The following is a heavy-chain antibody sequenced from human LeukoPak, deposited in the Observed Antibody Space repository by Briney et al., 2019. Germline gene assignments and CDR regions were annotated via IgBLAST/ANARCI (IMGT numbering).Heavy chain of an antibody. CDR2: IYYSGST. V-gene: IGHV4-59*01. Sequence: PSETLSLTCTVSGGSISSYYWSWIRQPPGKGLEWIGYIYYSGSTNYNPSLKSRLTISVDTSKNQFSLKLSSVTAADTAVYYCARIAVAGPYDAFDIWGQGTMVTVSS. CDR1: GGSISSYY. J-gene: IGHJ3*02. CDR3: ARIAVAGPYDAFDI. D-gene: IGHD6-19*01.